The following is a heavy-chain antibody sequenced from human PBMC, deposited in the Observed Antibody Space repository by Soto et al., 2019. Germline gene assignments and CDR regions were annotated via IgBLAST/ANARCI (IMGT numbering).Heavy chain of an antibody. CDR1: GFTFSSYA. Sequence: EVQLLESGGGLVQPGGSLRLSCAASGFTFSSYAMSWVRQAPGKGLEWVSAISGSGGSTYYADSVKGRFTISRDNSKNTLYLQMNSLRAEDTAVYYCAKGITWELLPHYGMDVWGQGTTVTVSS. CDR2: ISGSGGST. J-gene: IGHJ6*02. CDR3: AKGITWELLPHYGMDV. V-gene: IGHV3-23*01. D-gene: IGHD1-26*01.